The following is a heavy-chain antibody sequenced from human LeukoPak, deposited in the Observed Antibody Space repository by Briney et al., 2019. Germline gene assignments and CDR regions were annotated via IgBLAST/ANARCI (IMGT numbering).Heavy chain of an antibody. CDR2: ISGSGGST. D-gene: IGHD4-17*01. V-gene: IGHV3-23*01. Sequence: GGSLRLSCAASGFTFSSYAMSWVRQAPGKGLEWVSAISGSGGSTYYADSVKGRFTISRDNSKNTLYLQMNSLRAEDTAVYYCAKRNDYGDYEVWYFDLWGRGTLVTVSS. J-gene: IGHJ2*01. CDR1: GFTFSSYA. CDR3: AKRNDYGDYEVWYFDL.